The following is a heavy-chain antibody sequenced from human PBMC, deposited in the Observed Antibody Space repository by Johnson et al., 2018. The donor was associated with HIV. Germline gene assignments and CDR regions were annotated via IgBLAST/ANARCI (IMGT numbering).Heavy chain of an antibody. J-gene: IGHJ3*02. Sequence: VQLVESGGGVVRPGGSLRLSCAASGFTFDDYGMTWVRQGPGKGLEWVSGINWNGGSTGYADSVKGRFTISRDNSKNTLYLQMNSLRAEDTAVYYCAKARGIVGATGAFDIWGQGTMVTVSS. V-gene: IGHV3-20*04. CDR1: GFTFDDYG. CDR2: INWNGGST. CDR3: AKARGIVGATGAFDI. D-gene: IGHD1-26*01.